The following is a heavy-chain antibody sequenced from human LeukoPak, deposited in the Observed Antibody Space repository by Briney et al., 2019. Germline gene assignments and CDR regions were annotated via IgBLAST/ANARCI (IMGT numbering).Heavy chain of an antibody. CDR1: GGTFSSYA. Sequence: ASVKVSCKASGGTFSSYAISWVRQAPGQGLEWMGGIIPIFGTANYAQKFQGRVTITADESTSTAYMELSSLRSEDTAVYYCARDQRPIFGAPHAFDIWGQGTMVIVSS. CDR3: ARDQRPIFGAPHAFDI. V-gene: IGHV1-69*13. D-gene: IGHD3-3*01. J-gene: IGHJ3*02. CDR2: IIPIFGTA.